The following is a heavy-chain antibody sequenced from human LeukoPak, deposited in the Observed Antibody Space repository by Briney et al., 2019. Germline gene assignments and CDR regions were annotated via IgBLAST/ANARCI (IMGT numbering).Heavy chain of an antibody. CDR2: INHSGST. J-gene: IGHJ6*03. V-gene: IGHV4-34*01. CDR3: ARLRMARGVRLGDYYYMDV. D-gene: IGHD3-10*01. Sequence: SETLSLTFAVYGGSFSGYYWSWIRQPPGKGLEWIGEINHSGSTNYNPSHKSRVTISVDTSKNQFSLKLSSVTAADTAVYYCARLRMARGVRLGDYYYMDVWGKGTTVTVSS. CDR1: GGSFSGYY.